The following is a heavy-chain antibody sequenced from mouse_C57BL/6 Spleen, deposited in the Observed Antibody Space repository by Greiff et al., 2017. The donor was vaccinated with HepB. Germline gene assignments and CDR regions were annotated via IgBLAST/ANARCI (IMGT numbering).Heavy chain of an antibody. D-gene: IGHD1-1*01. CDR2: ISNLAYSI. Sequence: EVKLVESGGGLVQPGGSLKLSCAASGFTFSDYGMAWVRQAPRKGPEWVAFISNLAYSIYYADTVTGRFTISRENAKNTLYLEMSSLRSEDTAMYYCARRNYYGSSLYFDVWGTGTTVTVSS. J-gene: IGHJ1*03. CDR1: GFTFSDYG. V-gene: IGHV5-15*04. CDR3: ARRNYYGSSLYFDV.